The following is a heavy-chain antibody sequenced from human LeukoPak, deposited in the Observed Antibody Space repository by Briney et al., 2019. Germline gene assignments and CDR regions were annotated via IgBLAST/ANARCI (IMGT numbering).Heavy chain of an antibody. CDR1: GFTFSTYD. CDR2: IDTAGNT. J-gene: IGHJ2*01. Sequence: GGSLRLSCAATGFTFSTYDMHWVHQTTGKGLEWVSAIDTAGNTYFPDSLKGRFTVSRENAENSFYLQMNSLGAGDTAIYYCAREGFCGGDCPGYFDLWGRGTLVTVSS. V-gene: IGHV3-13*04. CDR3: AREGFCGGDCPGYFDL. D-gene: IGHD2-21*02.